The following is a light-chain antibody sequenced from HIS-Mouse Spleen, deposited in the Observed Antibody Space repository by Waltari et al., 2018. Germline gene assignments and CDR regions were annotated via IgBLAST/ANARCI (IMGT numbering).Light chain of an antibody. CDR1: QSLVHSDGNTY. V-gene: IGKV2-30*02. CDR3: MQGTHWLLT. J-gene: IGKJ4*01. CDR2: KVS. Sequence: DVVMTQSPLSLPVTLGQPASISCRSSQSLVHSDGNTYLNWFQQRPGQSPRRLIYKVSNRDSGVPDRFSGSGSGTDFTLKISRVEAEDVGVYYCMQGTHWLLTFGGGPKVEIK.